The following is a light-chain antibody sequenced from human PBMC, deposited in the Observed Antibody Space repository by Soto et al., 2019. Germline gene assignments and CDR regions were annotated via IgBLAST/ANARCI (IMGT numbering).Light chain of an antibody. CDR1: QSVLYSSNNKNY. V-gene: IGKV4-1*01. CDR3: QKYYSTPTPMYT. CDR2: WAS. Sequence: DIVMTQSPDSLAVSLGERATINCKSSQSVLYSSNNKNYLAWYQQKPGQPPKLLIYWASTRESGVPDRFSGSGSGTDFTLTISSLQAEDVAVYYCQKYYSTPTPMYTFGQGTKLEIK. J-gene: IGKJ2*01.